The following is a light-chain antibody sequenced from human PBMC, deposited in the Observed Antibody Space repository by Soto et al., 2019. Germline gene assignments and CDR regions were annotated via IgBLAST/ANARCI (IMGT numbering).Light chain of an antibody. Sequence: EIVMTQAPATLSLSPGERATLSCRASQSITSKLAWYQQKPGQAPRLLIYGVSTRATDIPARFSGSGSGTEFTLTISSLESEDFAVYYCQQYYNWPPWTFGQGTKV. J-gene: IGKJ1*01. V-gene: IGKV3-15*01. CDR3: QQYYNWPPWT. CDR1: QSITSK. CDR2: GVS.